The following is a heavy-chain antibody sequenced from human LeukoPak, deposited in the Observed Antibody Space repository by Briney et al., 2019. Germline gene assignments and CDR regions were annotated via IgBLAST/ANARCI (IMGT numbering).Heavy chain of an antibody. CDR3: ARAPPYYYDSSDDAFDI. J-gene: IGHJ3*02. CDR2: ISSSSSYI. V-gene: IGHV3-21*01. CDR1: GFTFSNAW. D-gene: IGHD3-22*01. Sequence: PGGSLRLSCAASGFTFSNAWMSWVRQAPGKGLEWVSSISSSSSYIYYADSVKGRFTISRDNAKNSLYLQMNSLRAEDTAVYYCARAPPYYYDSSDDAFDIWGQGTMVTVSS.